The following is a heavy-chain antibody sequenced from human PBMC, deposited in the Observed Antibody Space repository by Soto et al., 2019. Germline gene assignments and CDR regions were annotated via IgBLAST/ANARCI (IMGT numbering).Heavy chain of an antibody. D-gene: IGHD3-3*01. V-gene: IGHV1-8*01. Sequence: SXKVSFMASGYTXSTYDIDVVRQAPGQGLEWLGWMDPNSGSTGYAQNFQGRITMTSNISRNKAHMELSSMKSEDTAVCYCARERKFDFWRKGLDVWGQGTTVTVSS. J-gene: IGHJ6*02. CDR2: MDPNSGST. CDR3: ARERKFDFWRKGLDV. CDR1: GYTXSTYD.